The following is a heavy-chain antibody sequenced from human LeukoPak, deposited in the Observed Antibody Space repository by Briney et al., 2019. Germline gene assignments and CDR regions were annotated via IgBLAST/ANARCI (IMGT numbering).Heavy chain of an antibody. Sequence: GGSLRLSCAASGFTFSNNAMSWVRQAPGKGLMYISRNNGDGSTTNYADVVKGRFTMSRDNVKNTLYLQMNSLRVEDTAVYYCARDPRNVGLAPWGQGTLVTVSS. J-gene: IGHJ5*02. CDR3: ARDPRNVGLAP. V-gene: IGHV3-74*01. CDR2: NNGDGSTT. D-gene: IGHD2-15*01. CDR1: GFTFSNNA.